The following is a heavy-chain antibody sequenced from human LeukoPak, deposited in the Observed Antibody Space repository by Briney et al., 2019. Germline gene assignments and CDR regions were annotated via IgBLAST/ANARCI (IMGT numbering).Heavy chain of an antibody. D-gene: IGHD3-3*01. J-gene: IGHJ5*02. Sequence: TTGGSLRLSCAASGFTFSSYSMNWVRQAPGKGLEWVSSISSSSNYIYYADSVKGRFTISRDNAKNSLYLQMNSLRAEDTAVYYCARVEESASFDPWGQGTLVTVSS. CDR1: GFTFSSYS. V-gene: IGHV3-21*01. CDR2: ISSSSNYI. CDR3: ARVEESASFDP.